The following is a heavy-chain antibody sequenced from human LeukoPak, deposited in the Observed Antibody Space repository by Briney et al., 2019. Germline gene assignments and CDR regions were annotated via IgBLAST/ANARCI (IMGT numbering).Heavy chain of an antibody. CDR2: INHSGST. CDR1: GGSFSGYY. CDR3: AREGSDYYDSSGYYSDAFDI. D-gene: IGHD3-22*01. J-gene: IGHJ3*02. V-gene: IGHV4-34*01. Sequence: SETLSLTCAVYGGSFSGYYWSWIRQPPGKGLEWIGEINHSGSTNYNPSLKSRVTISVDTSKNQFSLKLSSVTAADTAVYYCAREGSDYYDSSGYYSDAFDIWGQGTMVTVSS.